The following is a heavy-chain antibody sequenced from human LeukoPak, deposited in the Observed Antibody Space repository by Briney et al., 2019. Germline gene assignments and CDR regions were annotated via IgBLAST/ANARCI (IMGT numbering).Heavy chain of an antibody. CDR2: IRSNSDGGTI. D-gene: IGHD3-22*01. Sequence: GGSLRLSCEASGFTFTSYSMNWVRQAPGKGLEWVGRIRSNSDGGTIDYAAPVKGRFTLSRDDSKTTLYLQMNSLQTEDTAVYYCATDFYDSTWGQGTLDTVSS. CDR1: GFTFTSYS. J-gene: IGHJ5*02. CDR3: ATDFYDST. V-gene: IGHV3-15*07.